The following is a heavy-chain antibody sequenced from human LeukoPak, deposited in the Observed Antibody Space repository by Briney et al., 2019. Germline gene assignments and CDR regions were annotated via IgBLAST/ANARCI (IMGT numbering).Heavy chain of an antibody. J-gene: IGHJ5*02. V-gene: IGHV1-8*02. CDR3: ARNRNGLDP. CDR1: GYTFTGYY. Sequence: GASVKVSCKASGYTFTGYYMHWVRQAPGQGLEWMGWMNPNSGNTVSAQKFQGRVTMTRDTSISTAYMELSSLRSEDTAVYFCARNRNGLDPWGQGTVVTVSS. CDR2: MNPNSGNT. D-gene: IGHD1-1*01.